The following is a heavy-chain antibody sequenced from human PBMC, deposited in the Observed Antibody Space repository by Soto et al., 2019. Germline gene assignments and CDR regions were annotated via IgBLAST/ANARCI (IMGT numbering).Heavy chain of an antibody. CDR3: ATPLTVTTRDKDYGMDV. J-gene: IGHJ6*02. CDR1: GYTLTELS. Sequence: GASVKVSCKVSGYTLTELSMHWVRQAPGKGLEWMGGFDPEDGETIYAQKFQGRVTMTEDTSTDTAYMELSSLRSEDTAVYYCATPLTVTTRDKDYGMDVWGQGTTVTVSS. D-gene: IGHD4-4*01. CDR2: FDPEDGET. V-gene: IGHV1-24*01.